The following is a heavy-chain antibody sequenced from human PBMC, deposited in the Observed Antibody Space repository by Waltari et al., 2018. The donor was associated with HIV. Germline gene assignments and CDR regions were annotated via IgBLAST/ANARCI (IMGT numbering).Heavy chain of an antibody. Sequence: QLPLPESGPGLVKPSETLSLTCTVSGRPISSTCYSCGWHRQPPGKGLEWIGSIYYSGSTYYNPSLKSRVTISVDTSKNQFSLKLSSVTAADTAVYYCARGERREDWFDPWGQGTLVTVSS. V-gene: IGHV4-39*07. J-gene: IGHJ5*02. CDR2: IYYSGST. D-gene: IGHD1-1*01. CDR1: GRPISSTCYS. CDR3: ARGERREDWFDP.